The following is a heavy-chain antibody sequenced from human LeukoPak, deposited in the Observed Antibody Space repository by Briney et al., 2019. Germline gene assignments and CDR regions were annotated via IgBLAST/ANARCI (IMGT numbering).Heavy chain of an antibody. CDR2: IYHSGST. Sequence: PSETLSLTCTVSGGSISSGGYYWSWIRQPPGKGLEWIGYIYHSGSTYYNPSLKSRVTISVDRSKNQFSLKLSSVTAADTAVYYCARDSGYGEYGSPGYWGQGTLVTVSS. CDR1: GGSISSGGYY. D-gene: IGHD4-17*01. V-gene: IGHV4-30-2*01. CDR3: ARDSGYGEYGSPGY. J-gene: IGHJ4*02.